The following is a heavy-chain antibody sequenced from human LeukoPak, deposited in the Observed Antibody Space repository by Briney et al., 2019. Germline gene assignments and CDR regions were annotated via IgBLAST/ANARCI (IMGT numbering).Heavy chain of an antibody. Sequence: TGGSLRLSCAASGFTFSSYAMSWVRQAPGKGLVWVSVIYTGGTTYYADSVKGRFTISRDNSKNTLYLQMNSLRAEDTAVYYCARDVAAPGGVYFDYWGQGTLVTVSS. V-gene: IGHV3-66*01. CDR2: IYTGGTT. CDR1: GFTFSSYA. D-gene: IGHD3-16*01. CDR3: ARDVAAPGGVYFDY. J-gene: IGHJ4*02.